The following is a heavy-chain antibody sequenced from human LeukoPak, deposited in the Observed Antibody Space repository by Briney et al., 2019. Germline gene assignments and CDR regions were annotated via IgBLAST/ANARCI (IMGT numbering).Heavy chain of an antibody. V-gene: IGHV3-30*02. CDR1: GFTFSSYG. CDR2: IRYDGSNK. J-gene: IGHJ5*02. D-gene: IGHD2-2*01. CDR3: AGYCSSTSCPLSP. Sequence: GGSLRLSCAASGFTFSSYGMHWVRQAPGKGLEWGAFIRYDGSNKYYADSVKGRFTISRDNSKNTLYLQMNSLRAEDTAVYYCAGYCSSTSCPLSPWGQGTLVTVSS.